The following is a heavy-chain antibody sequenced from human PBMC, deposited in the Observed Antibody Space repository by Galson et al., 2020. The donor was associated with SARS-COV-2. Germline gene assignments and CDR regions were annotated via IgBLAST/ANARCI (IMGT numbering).Heavy chain of an antibody. Sequence: GGSLRLSCAASGFTFSSYAMHWVRQAPGKGLEWVAVISYDGSNKYYADSVKGRFTISRDNSKNTLYLQMNSLRAEDTAVYYCARDPGRDTLYTAMAGAGGYYYYGMDVWGQGTTVTVSS. CDR2: ISYDGSNK. CDR3: ARDPGRDTLYTAMAGAGGYYYYGMDV. D-gene: IGHD5-18*01. V-gene: IGHV3-30*04. CDR1: GFTFSSYA. J-gene: IGHJ6*02.